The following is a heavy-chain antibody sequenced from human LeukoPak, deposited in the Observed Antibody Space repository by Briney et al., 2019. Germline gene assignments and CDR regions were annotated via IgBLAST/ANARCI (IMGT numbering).Heavy chain of an antibody. CDR1: GGSISSYY. CDR3: ARFHMVRGVSRWFDP. D-gene: IGHD3-10*01. CDR2: IYYSGST. V-gene: IGHV4-59*01. J-gene: IGHJ5*02. Sequence: SETLSLTCTVSGGSISSYYWSWIRQPPGKGLEWIGYIYYSGSTNYNPSLKSRVTISVDTSKNQFSLKLSSVTAADTAVYYCARFHMVRGVSRWFDPWGQGTLVTVSS.